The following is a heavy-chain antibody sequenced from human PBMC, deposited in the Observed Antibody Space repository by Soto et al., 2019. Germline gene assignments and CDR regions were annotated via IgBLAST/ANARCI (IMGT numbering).Heavy chain of an antibody. D-gene: IGHD3-22*01. CDR1: GYTLTELS. CDR2: FDPEDGET. CDR3: ATVGGVNAEYYYDSSGYDLGPYRKSFDY. Sequence: ASVKVSCKVSGYTLTELSMHWVRKAPGKGLEWMGGFDPEDGETIYAQKFQGRVTMTEDTSTDTAYMELSSLRSEDTAVYYCATVGGVNAEYYYDSSGYDLGPYRKSFDYWGQ. V-gene: IGHV1-24*01. J-gene: IGHJ4*02.